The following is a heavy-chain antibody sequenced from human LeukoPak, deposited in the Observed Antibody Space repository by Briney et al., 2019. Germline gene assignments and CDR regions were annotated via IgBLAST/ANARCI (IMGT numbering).Heavy chain of an antibody. CDR2: ISAYNGNT. CDR1: GYTFTSYG. Sequence: ASVKVSCKASGYTFTSYGISWVRQAPGQGLEWMGRISAYNGNTNYAQKFQGRVAITRNTSISTAYMELSSLRSEDTAVYYCARLGGRKMATIGTDYWGQGTLVTVSS. D-gene: IGHD5-24*01. V-gene: IGHV1-18*01. CDR3: ARLGGRKMATIGTDY. J-gene: IGHJ4*02.